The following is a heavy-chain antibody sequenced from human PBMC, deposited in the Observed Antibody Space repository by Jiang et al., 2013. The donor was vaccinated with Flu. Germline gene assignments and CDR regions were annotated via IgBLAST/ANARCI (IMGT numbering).Heavy chain of an antibody. CDR3: AREDHARNYFDY. J-gene: IGHJ4*02. CDR1: GGSISSYY. Sequence: GSGLVKPSETLSLTCTVSGGSISSYYWSWIRQPPGKGLEWIGYIYYSGSTNYNPSLKSRVTISVDTSKNQFSLKLSSVTAADTAVYYCAREDHARNYFDYWGQGTLVTVSS. V-gene: IGHV4-59*08. D-gene: IGHD1-14*01. CDR2: IYYSGST.